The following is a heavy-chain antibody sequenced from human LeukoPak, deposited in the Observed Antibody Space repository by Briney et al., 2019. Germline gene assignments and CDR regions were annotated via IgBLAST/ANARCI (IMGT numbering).Heavy chain of an antibody. D-gene: IGHD2-2*01. CDR2: IIPIFGTA. CDR3: ARDLGYCSTASCYNDAFDI. J-gene: IGHJ3*02. Sequence: ASVKVSCKASGGTFSSYAISWVRQAPGQGLEWMGGIIPIFGTANYAQKLQGRVTITTDESTSTAYMELSSLRSEDTAVYYCARDLGYCSTASCYNDAFDIWGQGQWSPSLQ. CDR1: GGTFSSYA. V-gene: IGHV1-69*05.